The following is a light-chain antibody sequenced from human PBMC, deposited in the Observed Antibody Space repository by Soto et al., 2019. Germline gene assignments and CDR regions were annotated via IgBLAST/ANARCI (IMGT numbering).Light chain of an antibody. CDR3: SAYTARSTLV. CDR1: SSNIGGYNV. J-gene: IGLJ3*02. Sequence: QSVLTQPASVSGSPGQSITISCSGTSSNIGGYNVVSWYQQHPGTAPKLIIYEVRNRPSGISSRFSGSRSGNTASLTISGLQSEDEGDYYCSAYTARSTLVFGGGTKVTVL. V-gene: IGLV2-14*01. CDR2: EVR.